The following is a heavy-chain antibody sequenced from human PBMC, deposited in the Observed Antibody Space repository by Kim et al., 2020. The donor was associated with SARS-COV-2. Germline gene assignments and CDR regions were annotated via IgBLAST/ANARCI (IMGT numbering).Heavy chain of an antibody. J-gene: IGHJ4*02. D-gene: IGHD3-10*01. CDR2: T. V-gene: IGHV3-23*01. Sequence: TYYATSVKGRFTISRDNSKNTLYLQMNSLRAEDTAVYYCAKDPNPGAFDYWGQGTLVTVSS. CDR3: AKDPNPGAFDY.